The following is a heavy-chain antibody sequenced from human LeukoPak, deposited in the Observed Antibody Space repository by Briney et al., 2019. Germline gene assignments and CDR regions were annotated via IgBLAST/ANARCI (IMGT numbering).Heavy chain of an antibody. D-gene: IGHD3-22*01. CDR2: ISSSSSTI. V-gene: IGHV3-48*01. CDR1: GFTFSSYS. CDR3: AKGFNCYDSSGYYREIDY. Sequence: GGSLRLSCAASGFTFSSYSMNWVRQAPGKGLEWVSYISSSSSTIYYADSVKGRFTISRDNAKNSLYLQMNSLRAEDTAVYYCAKGFNCYDSSGYYREIDYWGQGTLVTVSS. J-gene: IGHJ4*02.